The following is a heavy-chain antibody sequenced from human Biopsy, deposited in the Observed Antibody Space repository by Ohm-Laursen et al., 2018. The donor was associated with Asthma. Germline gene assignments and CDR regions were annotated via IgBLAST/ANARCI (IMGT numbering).Heavy chain of an antibody. V-gene: IGHV4-31*03. CDR3: ARTTYGDDGFDP. J-gene: IGHJ5*02. Sequence: TLSLTCSVSGGSINIGDYYWSWIRQPPGKGLEWIGYIYYSGSTYYNPSLKSRVSISLDTSKNQFSLSLTSVTAADTAVYYCARTTYGDDGFDPWGQGTLVTVSS. CDR2: IYYSGST. D-gene: IGHD4-17*01. CDR1: GGSINIGDYY.